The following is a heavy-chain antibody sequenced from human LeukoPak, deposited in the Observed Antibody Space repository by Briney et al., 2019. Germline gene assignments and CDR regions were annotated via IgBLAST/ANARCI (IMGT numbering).Heavy chain of an antibody. CDR2: ISSSSSTI. CDR1: GFTFSSYS. J-gene: IGHJ4*02. CDR3: ARDSQWLVEYYFDY. D-gene: IGHD6-19*01. V-gene: IGHV3-48*01. Sequence: GGSLRLSCAASGFTFSSYSMNWVRQAPGKGLEWVSYISSSSSTIYYADSVKGRFTISRDNAKNSLYLQMNSLRAEDTAVYYCARDSQWLVEYYFDYWGQGTLVTVSS.